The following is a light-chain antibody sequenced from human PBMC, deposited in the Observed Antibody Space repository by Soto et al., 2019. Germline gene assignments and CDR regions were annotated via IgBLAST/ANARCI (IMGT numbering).Light chain of an antibody. V-gene: IGKV3-11*01. CDR3: QQRSNWPSLT. Sequence: EIVMTQSPATLSVSQGERATLSCRASQSVSILLAWYQQKPGQAPRLLIHGATTRATGIPARFSGSGSETDFTLTISSLEPEDSAVYYCQQRSNWPSLTFGGGTKVDI. CDR2: GAT. CDR1: QSVSIL. J-gene: IGKJ4*01.